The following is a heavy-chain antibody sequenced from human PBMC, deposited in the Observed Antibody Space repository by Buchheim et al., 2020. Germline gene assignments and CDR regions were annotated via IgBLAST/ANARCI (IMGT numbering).Heavy chain of an antibody. J-gene: IGHJ6*03. CDR3: ALVVGELLGKQDYYYYYYMEV. Sequence: QVQLVQSGAEVKKPGASVKVSCKASGYTFTSYDINWVRQATGQGLEWMGWMNPNSGNTGYAQKFQGRVTMTRNTSISTAYMGLSSLRSEDTAVYYCALVVGELLGKQDYYYYYYMEVWGKGTT. CDR1: GYTFTSYD. V-gene: IGHV1-8*01. CDR2: MNPNSGNT. D-gene: IGHD1-26*01.